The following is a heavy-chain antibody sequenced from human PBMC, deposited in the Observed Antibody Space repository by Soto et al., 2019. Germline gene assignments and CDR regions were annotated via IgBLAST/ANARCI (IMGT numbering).Heavy chain of an antibody. Sequence: SQPLSLTCAISGDSVSSNSAACNWIRQSPSRGLEWLGRTYYRSKWYNDYAVSVKSRITINPDTSKNQFSLQLNSVTPEDTAVYYCERVRGVAARRGDFDYWGQGTLVTVSS. J-gene: IGHJ4*02. V-gene: IGHV6-1*01. CDR3: ERVRGVAARRGDFDY. CDR2: TYYRSKWYN. CDR1: GDSVSSNSAA. D-gene: IGHD6-6*01.